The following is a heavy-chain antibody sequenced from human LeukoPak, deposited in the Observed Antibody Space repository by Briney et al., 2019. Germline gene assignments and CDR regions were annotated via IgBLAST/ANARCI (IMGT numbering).Heavy chain of an antibody. Sequence: GGSLRLSCATSGFTFNRFSFRWVRQAPRKGLEWVASIYVTGNYINYADSVKGRVTISRDNAKNSVYLQMNSLRAEDTAVYYCARHLATSGSYPLDYWGQGALVTVSS. CDR3: ARHLATSGSYPLDY. J-gene: IGHJ4*02. CDR1: GFTFNRFS. D-gene: IGHD2-15*01. CDR2: IYVTGNYI. V-gene: IGHV3-21*06.